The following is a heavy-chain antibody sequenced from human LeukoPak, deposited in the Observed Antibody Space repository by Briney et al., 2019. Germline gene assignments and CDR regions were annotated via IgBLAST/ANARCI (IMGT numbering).Heavy chain of an antibody. CDR2: ISSSGSTI. J-gene: IGHJ6*02. CDR1: GFTFSSYE. Sequence: GGSLRFPCAASGFTFSSYEMNWVRQAPGKGLEWVSYISSSGSTIYYADSVKGRFTISRDNAKNSLYLQMNSLRTEDTAVYYCARYSGYDSGGYGMDVWGQGTTVTVSS. V-gene: IGHV3-48*03. CDR3: ARYSGYDSGGYGMDV. D-gene: IGHD5-12*01.